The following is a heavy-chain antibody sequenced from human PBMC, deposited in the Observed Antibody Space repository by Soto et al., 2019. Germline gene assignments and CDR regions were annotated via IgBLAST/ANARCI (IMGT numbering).Heavy chain of an antibody. D-gene: IGHD3-3*01. CDR2: INPSGGST. CDR3: ARELRFLEWLPDPLYYYGMDV. V-gene: IGHV1-46*01. CDR1: GYTFTSYY. J-gene: IGHJ6*02. Sequence: ASVKVSCKASGYTFTSYYLHWVRQAPGQGLEWMGIINPSGGSTSYAQKFQGRVTMTRDTSTSTVYMELSSLRSEDTAVYYCARELRFLEWLPDPLYYYGMDVWGQGTTVTVSS.